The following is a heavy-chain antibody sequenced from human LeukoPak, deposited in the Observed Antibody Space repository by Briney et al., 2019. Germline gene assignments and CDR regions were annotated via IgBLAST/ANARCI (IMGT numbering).Heavy chain of an antibody. CDR2: ISGGGGDT. Sequence: GGSLRLSCAASGFTFSNYAMTRVRQAPGEGLEWVSTISGGGGDTYYADSVRGRFTISRDNSKSTLYLQMNSLRAEDTAIHYCAKVPYSDYGSGRPPFMDVWGQGTTVAVSS. V-gene: IGHV3-23*01. CDR3: AKVPYSDYGSGRPPFMDV. CDR1: GFTFSNYA. D-gene: IGHD3-10*01. J-gene: IGHJ6*02.